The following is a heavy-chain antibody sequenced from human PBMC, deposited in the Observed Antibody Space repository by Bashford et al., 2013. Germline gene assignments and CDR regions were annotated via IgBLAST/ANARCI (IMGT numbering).Heavy chain of an antibody. CDR1: GGTFSSYA. CDR3: ARLEFQNYDYGDC. CDR2: IIPIFGTA. Sequence: SVKVSCKASGGTFSSYAISWVRQAPGQGLEWMGGIIPIFGTANYAQKFQGRVTITADESTSTAYMELSSLRSEDTAVYYCARLEFQNYDYGDCWGQGTLVTVSS. V-gene: IGHV1-69*13. J-gene: IGHJ4*02. D-gene: IGHD3-10*01.